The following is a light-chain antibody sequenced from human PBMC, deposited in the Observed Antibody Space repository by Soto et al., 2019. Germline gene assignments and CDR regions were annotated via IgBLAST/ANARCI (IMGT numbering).Light chain of an antibody. V-gene: IGKV3-11*01. CDR3: QQRSNWLFT. Sequence: EIVLTQSPATLSFSPGERATLSCRASQSVSSYLAWYQQRPGQAPRLLIYDASNRATGIPARFSGSGSGTDFTLNISSLEPEDFAIYYCQQRSNWLFTFGPGTKVDIK. CDR1: QSVSSY. J-gene: IGKJ3*01. CDR2: DAS.